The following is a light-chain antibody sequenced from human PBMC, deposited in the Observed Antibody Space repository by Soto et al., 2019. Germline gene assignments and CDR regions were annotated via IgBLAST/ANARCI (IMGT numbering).Light chain of an antibody. V-gene: IGKV4-1*01. J-gene: IGKJ2*01. CDR1: QSVLYSSNNKNY. Sequence: DIVMTQSPDSLAVSLGERATINCKSSQSVLYSSNNKNYLAWYQQKPGQPPKLLIYWASTRESGVPERFSGSGSETDFNLTISSLQAEDVAVYYCQQYYSTPYTFGQGTKLEIK. CDR2: WAS. CDR3: QQYYSTPYT.